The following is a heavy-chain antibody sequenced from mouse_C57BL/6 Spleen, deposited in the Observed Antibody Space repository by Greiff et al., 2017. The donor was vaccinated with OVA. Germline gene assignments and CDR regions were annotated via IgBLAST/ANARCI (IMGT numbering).Heavy chain of an antibody. Sequence: VKLQESGPGLVQPSQSLSITCTVSGFSLTSYGVHWVRQSPGKGLEWLGVIWRGGSTDYNAAFMSRLSITKDNSKSQVFFKMNSLQADDTAIYYCAKMGTPQAPFAYWGQGTLVTVSA. CDR3: AKMGTPQAPFAY. CDR1: GFSLTSYG. CDR2: IWRGGST. V-gene: IGHV2-5*01. J-gene: IGHJ3*01. D-gene: IGHD3-2*02.